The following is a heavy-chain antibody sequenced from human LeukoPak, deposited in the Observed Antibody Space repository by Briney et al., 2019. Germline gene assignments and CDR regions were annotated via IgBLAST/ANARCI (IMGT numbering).Heavy chain of an antibody. J-gene: IGHJ2*01. CDR2: IYTSGST. Sequence: SETLSLTCTVSGGSISSYYWSWIRQPAGKGLEWIGRIYTSGSTNYNPSLKSRVTMSVDTSKNQFSLKLSSVTAADTAVYYCAGYGNYWDWYFDLWGRGTLVTVSS. V-gene: IGHV4-4*07. D-gene: IGHD4-11*01. CDR1: GGSISSYY. CDR3: AGYGNYWDWYFDL.